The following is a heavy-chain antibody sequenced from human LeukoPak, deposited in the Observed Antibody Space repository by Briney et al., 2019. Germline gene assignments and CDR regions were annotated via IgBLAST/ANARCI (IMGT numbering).Heavy chain of an antibody. CDR2: VSGSGGNT. V-gene: IGHV3-23*01. CDR3: AKVKVWITGTTWRVDAFDI. CDR1: GSTFSSYA. J-gene: IGHJ3*02. Sequence: GGSLRLSCAASGSTFSSYAMSWVRQAPGKGLEWVSTVSGSGGNTNYADSVKGRFTISRDNSKNTLYLQMNSLRAEDTAVYYCAKVKVWITGTTWRVDAFDIWGQGTMVTVSS. D-gene: IGHD1-7*01.